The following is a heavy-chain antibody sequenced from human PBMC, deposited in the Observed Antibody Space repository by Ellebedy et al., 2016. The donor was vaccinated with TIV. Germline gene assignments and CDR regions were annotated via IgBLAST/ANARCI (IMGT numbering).Heavy chain of an antibody. J-gene: IGHJ4*02. CDR2: YTPTTNTA. D-gene: IGHD3-16*02. CDR3: ARGRAWGGYQEYFFDY. Sequence: AASVKVSCKTSGYTFTSYYLNWLRQAPGQGLEWVGIYTPTTNTAGYAQKFQGRVIMTGDTSTTTMYMELSGLTSEDTAVYYCARGRAWGGYQEYFFDYWGQGSLVTVSS. CDR1: GYTFTSYY. V-gene: IGHV1-46*01.